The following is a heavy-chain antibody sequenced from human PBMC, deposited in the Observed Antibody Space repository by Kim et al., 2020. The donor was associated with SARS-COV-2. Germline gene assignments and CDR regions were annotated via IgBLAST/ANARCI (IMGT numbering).Heavy chain of an antibody. D-gene: IGHD6-19*01. CDR2: IYYSGST. V-gene: IGHV4-59*08. J-gene: IGHJ4*02. CDR3: ARHQKVAGTDY. Sequence: SETLSLTCTVSGGSISSYYWSWIRQPPGKGLEWIGYIYYSGSTNYNPSLKSRVTISVDTSKNQFSLKLSSVTAADTAVYYCARHQKVAGTDYWGQGTLVTVSS. CDR1: GGSISSYY.